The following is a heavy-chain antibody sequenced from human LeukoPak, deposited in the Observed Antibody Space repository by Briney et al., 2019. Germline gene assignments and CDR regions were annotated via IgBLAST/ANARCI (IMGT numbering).Heavy chain of an antibody. Sequence: SETLSLTCAVYGGSFSGYYWSWIRQPPGKGLEWIGEINHSGSTNYNPSLKSRVTISVDTSKNQFSLKLSSVTAADTAVYYCAREGGQLELLHWGQGTLVTVSS. CDR3: AREGGQLELLH. V-gene: IGHV4-34*01. CDR1: GGSFSGYY. D-gene: IGHD1-7*01. J-gene: IGHJ4*02. CDR2: INHSGST.